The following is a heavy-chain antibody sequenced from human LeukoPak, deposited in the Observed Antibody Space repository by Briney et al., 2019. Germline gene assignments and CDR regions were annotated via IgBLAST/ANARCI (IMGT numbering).Heavy chain of an antibody. CDR3: AKSSTDSSGWYRGLNDAFDI. CDR1: GGSISSGSYY. D-gene: IGHD6-19*01. J-gene: IGHJ3*02. V-gene: IGHV4-61*02. CDR2: IYTSGST. Sequence: SETLSLTCTVSGGSISSGSYYWSWIRQPAGKGLEWIGRIYTSGSTNYNPSLKSRVTMSVDTSKNQFSLKLSSVTAADTAAYYCAKSSTDSSGWYRGLNDAFDIWGRGTMVTVSS.